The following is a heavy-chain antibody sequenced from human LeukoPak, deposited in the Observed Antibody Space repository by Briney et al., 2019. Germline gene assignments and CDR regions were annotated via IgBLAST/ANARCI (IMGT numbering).Heavy chain of an antibody. CDR3: ARLSTPRSFYYGMDV. Sequence: GESLKISCKGSGYSFTSYWIGWVRQMPGKGLKWMGIIYPGDSDTRYSPSFQGQVTIPADKSISTAYLQWSSLKASDTAMYYCARLSTPRSFYYGMDVWGQGTTVTVSS. CDR2: IYPGDSDT. V-gene: IGHV5-51*01. CDR1: GYSFTSYW. D-gene: IGHD3-16*01. J-gene: IGHJ6*02.